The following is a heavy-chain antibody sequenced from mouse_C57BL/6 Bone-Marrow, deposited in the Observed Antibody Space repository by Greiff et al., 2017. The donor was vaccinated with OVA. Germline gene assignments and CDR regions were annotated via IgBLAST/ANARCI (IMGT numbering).Heavy chain of an antibody. CDR1: GFTFSDYY. CDR2: INYDGSST. Sequence: VQRVESEGGLVQPGSSMKLSCTASGFTFSDYYMAWVRQVPEKGLEWVANINYDGSSTYYLDSLNSRFIISRDNAKNILYLQRSSLKSEDTATYDCARALQGYLDYWGQGTTLTVSS. CDR3: ARALQGYLDY. V-gene: IGHV5-16*01. J-gene: IGHJ2*01.